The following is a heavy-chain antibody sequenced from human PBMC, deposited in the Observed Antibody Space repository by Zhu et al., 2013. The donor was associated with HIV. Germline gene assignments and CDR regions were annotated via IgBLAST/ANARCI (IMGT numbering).Heavy chain of an antibody. D-gene: IGHD2-2*01. CDR1: GDTFSTYA. J-gene: IGHJ5*02. V-gene: IGHV1-69*06. CDR2: IIPIFGRP. CDR3: ARVTPHCSSTSCYRGGWFDP. Sequence: QVQLVQSGAEVKKPGSSVKVSCKTSGDTFSTYAISWVRQAPGQGLDWMGGIIPIFGRPNYAQKFQGRVTITADKSTSTAYMELRSLRSEDTAVYYCARVTPHCSSTSCYRGGWFDPWGQGTLVTVXS.